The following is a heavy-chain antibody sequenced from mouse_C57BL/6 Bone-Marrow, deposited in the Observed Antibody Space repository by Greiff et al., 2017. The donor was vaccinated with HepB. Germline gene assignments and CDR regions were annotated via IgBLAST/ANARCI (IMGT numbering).Heavy chain of an antibody. J-gene: IGHJ3*01. CDR3: AKESADDGYRFAY. D-gene: IGHD2-3*01. Sequence: QVQLQQPGAELVKPGASVKMSCKASGYTFTSYWITWVKQRPGQGLEWIGDIYPGSGSTNYNEKFKSKATLTVDTSSSTAYMQLSSLTSEDSAVYYCAKESADDGYRFAYWGQGTLVTVSA. CDR2: IYPGSGST. CDR1: GYTFTSYW. V-gene: IGHV1-55*01.